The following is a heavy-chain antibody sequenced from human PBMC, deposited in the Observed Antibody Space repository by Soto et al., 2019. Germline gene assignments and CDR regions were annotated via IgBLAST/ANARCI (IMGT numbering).Heavy chain of an antibody. Sequence: PSETLSLTCTVSGGSISSSSYYWGGIRQPPGKGLEWIGSIFYSGSTYYNPSRKSRVTISVDTSKNQFSLNLSSVTAADTAVYYCARLWGSSGWYLGWNSVRNWYFDFWGRGTLVTVSS. J-gene: IGHJ2*01. D-gene: IGHD6-19*01. CDR3: ARLWGSSGWYLGWNSVRNWYFDF. CDR1: GGSISSSSYY. CDR2: IFYSGST. V-gene: IGHV4-39*01.